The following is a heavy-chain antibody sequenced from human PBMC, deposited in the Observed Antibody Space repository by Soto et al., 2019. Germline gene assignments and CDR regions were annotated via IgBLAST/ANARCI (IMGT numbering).Heavy chain of an antibody. D-gene: IGHD4-17*01. CDR1: GYTFTSYG. Sequence: ASVKVSCKASGYTFTSYGISWVRQAPGQGLEWMGWISAYNGNTNYAQKLQGRVTMTTDTSTSTAYMELRSLRSDDTAVYYCARDPGVYGDYVREWDYGGQGTLVPVSS. CDR3: ARDPGVYGDYVREWDY. J-gene: IGHJ4*02. CDR2: ISAYNGNT. V-gene: IGHV1-18*01.